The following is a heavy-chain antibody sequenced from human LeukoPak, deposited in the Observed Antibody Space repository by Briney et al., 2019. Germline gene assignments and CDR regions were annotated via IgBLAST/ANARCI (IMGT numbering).Heavy chain of an antibody. CDR3: VNDDIRQGF. CDR2: IRSDATAQ. CDR1: GFTFSHFG. V-gene: IGHV3-30*02. J-gene: IGHJ4*02. D-gene: IGHD1-1*01. Sequence: PGGSLRLSCAASGFTFSHFGMHWFRQPPGKGLEWVAFIRSDATAQYYTDSVRGRFTVSRDNSKDTLFLQMNSLRAEDTAIYYCVNDDIRQGFWGQGTLVAVSS.